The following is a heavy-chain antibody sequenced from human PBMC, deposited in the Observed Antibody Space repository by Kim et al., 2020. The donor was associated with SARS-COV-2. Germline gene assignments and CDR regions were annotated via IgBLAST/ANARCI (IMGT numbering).Heavy chain of an antibody. Sequence: RVTISVDTSKNQFSLKLSSVTAADTAVYYCAREGSITMIVVVPTGAFDIWGQGTMVTVSS. V-gene: IGHV4-39*07. J-gene: IGHJ3*02. D-gene: IGHD3-22*01. CDR3: AREGSITMIVVVPTGAFDI.